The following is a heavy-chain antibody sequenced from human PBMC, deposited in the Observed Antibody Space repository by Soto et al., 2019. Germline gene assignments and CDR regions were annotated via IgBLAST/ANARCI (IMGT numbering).Heavy chain of an antibody. V-gene: IGHV5-51*01. J-gene: IGHJ6*02. Sequence: GESLKISCKGSGYSFTSYWIGWVRQMPGKGLEWMGIIYPGDSDTRYSPSFQGQVTISADKSISTAYLQWSSLKASDTALYYCARHGGNDYDYYYGMDVWGQGTTVTVSS. CDR1: GYSFTSYW. CDR2: IYPGDSDT. CDR3: ARHGGNDYDYYYGMDV.